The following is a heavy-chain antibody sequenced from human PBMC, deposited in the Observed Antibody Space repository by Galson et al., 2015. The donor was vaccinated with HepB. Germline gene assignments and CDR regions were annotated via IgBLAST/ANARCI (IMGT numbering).Heavy chain of an antibody. V-gene: IGHV1-3*01. CDR2: INAGNGNT. CDR3: AREGIHSSGWATYWYFDL. D-gene: IGHD6-19*01. Sequence: SCKASGYTFTSYAMHWVRQAPGQRLEWMGWINAGNGNTKYSQKFQVRVTITRDTSARTAYMELSSLRSVDTAVYYCAREGIHSSGWATYWYFDLWGRGTLVTVSS. J-gene: IGHJ2*01. CDR1: GYTFTSYA.